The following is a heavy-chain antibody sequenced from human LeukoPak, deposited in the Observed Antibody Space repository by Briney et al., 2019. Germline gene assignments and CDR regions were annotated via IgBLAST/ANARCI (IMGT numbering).Heavy chain of an antibody. CDR2: IWYDGSNK. CDR3: AKDRLLMTTPFDY. D-gene: IGHD3-16*01. CDR1: GFTFSSYG. V-gene: IGHV3-33*06. J-gene: IGHJ4*02. Sequence: PGGSLGLSCAASGFTFSSYGMHWVRQAPGKGLEWVAVIWYDGSNKYYADSVKGRFTISRDNSKNTLYLQMNSLRAEDTAVYYCAKDRLLMTTPFDYWGQGTLVTVSS.